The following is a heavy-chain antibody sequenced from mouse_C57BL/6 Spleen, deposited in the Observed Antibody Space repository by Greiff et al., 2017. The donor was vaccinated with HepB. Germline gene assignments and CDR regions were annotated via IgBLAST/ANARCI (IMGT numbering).Heavy chain of an antibody. CDR1: GYSFTSYY. V-gene: IGHV1-66*01. J-gene: IGHJ3*01. CDR3: ARDGYYEAWFAY. Sequence: QVQLKQSGPELVKPGASVKISCKASGYSFTSYYIHWVKQRPGQGLEWIGWIYPGSGNTKYNEKFKGKATLTADTSSSTAYMQLSSLTSEDSAVYYCARDGYYEAWFAYWGQGTLVTVSA. CDR2: IYPGSGNT. D-gene: IGHD2-3*01.